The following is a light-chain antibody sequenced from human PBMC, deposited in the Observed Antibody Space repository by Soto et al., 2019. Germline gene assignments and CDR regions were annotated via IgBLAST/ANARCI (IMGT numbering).Light chain of an antibody. Sequence: EIVLTQSPVTLSLSPGEIATLSCRASQSVSSSYLAWYQQKPGQAPRLLIYGASSRATGIPDRFSGSGSGTDSTLTISRLEPEDFAVYYCQQYGSSPRITFGQGTRLEIK. V-gene: IGKV3-20*01. CDR2: GAS. CDR1: QSVSSSY. J-gene: IGKJ5*01. CDR3: QQYGSSPRIT.